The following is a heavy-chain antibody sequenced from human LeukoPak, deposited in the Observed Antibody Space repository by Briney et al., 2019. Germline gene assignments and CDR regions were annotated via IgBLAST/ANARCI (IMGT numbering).Heavy chain of an antibody. CDR2: VYYTGST. CDR1: GGSVSNYY. Sequence: SETLSLTCSVSGGSVSNYYWSWIRQPPGKGLEWIGYVYYTGSTNYNPSLKSRVTMFEDKSKNQFSLRLYSVTAADTAVYYCARHEFLAAAVIFWGQGTLVTVSS. D-gene: IGHD6-13*01. J-gene: IGHJ4*02. V-gene: IGHV4-59*08. CDR3: ARHEFLAAAVIF.